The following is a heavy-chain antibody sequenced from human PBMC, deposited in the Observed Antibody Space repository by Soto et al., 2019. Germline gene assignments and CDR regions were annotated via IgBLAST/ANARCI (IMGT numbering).Heavy chain of an antibody. D-gene: IGHD3-22*01. Sequence: QVQLVESGGGVVQPGRSLRLSCAASGFTFTSNGMHWVRQAPGKGLEWVAVISFDGSNKYYADSVKGRFTISRDNSKNTLFLQMNSLRAEDTAVFYCAKARYYDLYGLDVWGQGTTVTVSS. V-gene: IGHV3-30*18. CDR3: AKARYYDLYGLDV. CDR1: GFTFTSNG. J-gene: IGHJ6*02. CDR2: ISFDGSNK.